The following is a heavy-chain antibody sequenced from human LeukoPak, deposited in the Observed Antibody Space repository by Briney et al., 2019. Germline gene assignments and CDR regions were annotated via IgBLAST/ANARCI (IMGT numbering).Heavy chain of an antibody. J-gene: IGHJ6*02. CDR2: INWNGGST. CDR1: GFPFDDYG. V-gene: IGHV3-20*04. D-gene: IGHD6-13*01. Sequence: GGSLRLSCAASGFPFDDYGMSWVRQAPGKGLEWVSDINWNGGSTGYADSVKGRFTISRDNAKNSLYLQMNSLRAEDTALYYCARVKRGRAAAGTYYYYGMDVWGQGTTVTVSS. CDR3: ARVKRGRAAAGTYYYYGMDV.